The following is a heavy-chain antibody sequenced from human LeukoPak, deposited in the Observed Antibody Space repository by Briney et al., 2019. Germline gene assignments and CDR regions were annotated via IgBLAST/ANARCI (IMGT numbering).Heavy chain of an antibody. CDR2: IYYSGST. D-gene: IGHD1-1*01. V-gene: IGHV4-39*07. Sequence: SETLSLTCTVSGGSISSSSYYWGWIRQPPGKGLEWIGSIYYSGSTYYNPSLKSRVTISVDTSKNQFSLKLSSVTAADTAVYYCARDPSRYNWNDDSGDYWGPGTLVTVSS. CDR1: GGSISSSSYY. CDR3: ARDPSRYNWNDDSGDY. J-gene: IGHJ4*02.